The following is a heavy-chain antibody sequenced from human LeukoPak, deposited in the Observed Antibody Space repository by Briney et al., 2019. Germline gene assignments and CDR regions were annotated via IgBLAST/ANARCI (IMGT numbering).Heavy chain of an antibody. CDR3: AREVGPGTVDY. Sequence: MPSETLSLTCAVYGGSFSGYYWSWIRQPPGKGLEWIGEINHSGSTNYNPSLKSRVTISVDTSKNQFSLKLSSVTAADTAVYYCAREVGPGTVDYWGQGTLVTVSS. V-gene: IGHV4-34*01. J-gene: IGHJ4*02. CDR2: INHSGST. CDR1: GGSFSGYY. D-gene: IGHD3-10*01.